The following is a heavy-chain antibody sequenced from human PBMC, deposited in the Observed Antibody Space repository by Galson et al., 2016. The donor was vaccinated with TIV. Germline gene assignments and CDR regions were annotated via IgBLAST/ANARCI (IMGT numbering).Heavy chain of an antibody. Sequence: QSGAEVTKPGASAKVSCKASGYTFTNYGINWVRQAPGQGLEWMGWISGYNGNTKYAQMFQGRVSMTTDTSTSTAYLELRSLRSDDTAVYYCAGDRPHILTGSDVDYWGQGTLVTVAS. J-gene: IGHJ4*02. CDR3: AGDRPHILTGSDVDY. D-gene: IGHD3-9*01. CDR2: ISGYNGNT. V-gene: IGHV1-18*01. CDR1: GYTFTNYG.